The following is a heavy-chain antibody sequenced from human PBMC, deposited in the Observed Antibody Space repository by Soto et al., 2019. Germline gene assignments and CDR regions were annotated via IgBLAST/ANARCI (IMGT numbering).Heavy chain of an antibody. CDR2: IVPIFGA. CDR3: ARGGSDYEGSGYYQGHV. Sequence: QVQLVQSGAEVKKPGSSVKVSCKSSGGTFSNYGFSWVRQAPGQGLECMGGIVPIFGAEHPPKFQGRVTITADESTNTVFMELRGLRSEDTAVYYCARGGSDYEGSGYYQGHVWGQGTTVTVSS. J-gene: IGHJ6*02. D-gene: IGHD3-22*01. V-gene: IGHV1-69*12. CDR1: GGTFSNYG.